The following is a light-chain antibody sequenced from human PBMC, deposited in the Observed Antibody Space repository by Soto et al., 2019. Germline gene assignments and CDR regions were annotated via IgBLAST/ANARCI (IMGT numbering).Light chain of an antibody. CDR2: DAT. V-gene: IGKV3-11*01. Sequence: VLTQSPATLSLFPGERATLSCRASQSVYSNLAWYQQKPGQAPRLLIYDATIRATGIPARFSGSGSGTDFTLTISSLEPDDFAVYFCQQRIYSLTFGGGTKVEIK. CDR1: QSVYSN. CDR3: QQRIYSLT. J-gene: IGKJ4*01.